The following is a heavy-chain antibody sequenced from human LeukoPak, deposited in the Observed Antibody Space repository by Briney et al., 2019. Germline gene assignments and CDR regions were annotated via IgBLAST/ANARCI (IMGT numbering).Heavy chain of an antibody. D-gene: IGHD5-12*01. CDR2: ISSSSSYI. CDR1: GFTFSTYS. J-gene: IGHJ5*02. CDR3: ARGVASPPNWFDP. Sequence: GGSLRLSCAASGFTFSTYSMNRVRQAPGKGLEWVSSISSSSSYIYYADSVKGRFTISRGNAKNSLYLQMNSLRAEDTAVYYCARGVASPPNWFDPWGQGTLVTVSS. V-gene: IGHV3-21*01.